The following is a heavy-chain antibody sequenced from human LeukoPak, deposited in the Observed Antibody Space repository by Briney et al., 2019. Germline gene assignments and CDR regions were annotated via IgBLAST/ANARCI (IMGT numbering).Heavy chain of an antibody. J-gene: IGHJ4*02. CDR1: GFTFSNYW. V-gene: IGHV3-7*03. CDR2: IKQDGSEK. D-gene: IGHD2-15*01. Sequence: GGSLRLSCASSGFTFSNYWMSWVRQTPGKGLEWVASIKQDGSEKYYVDSVKGRFTISRDNAKNSLYLQMNSLRAEDTAVYYCARDHGRYCSGGSCYFGGFFEYWGQGTLGTVSS. CDR3: ARDHGRYCSGGSCYFGGFFEY.